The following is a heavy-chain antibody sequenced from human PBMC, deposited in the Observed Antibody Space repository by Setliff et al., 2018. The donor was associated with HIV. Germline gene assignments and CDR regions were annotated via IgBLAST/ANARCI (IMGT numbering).Heavy chain of an antibody. CDR2: INHSGST. V-gene: IGHV4-39*01. Sequence: SETLSLTCTVSRGSISSGTYYWSWIRQPPGKGLEWIGEINHSGSTNYNPSLKSRVSISVDTSKNQYSLKLTSLIAADTAVYYCARGHDNKYYYFYYMDVWGKGTTVTVSS. CDR3: ARGHDNKYYYFYYMDV. D-gene: IGHD5-12*01. CDR1: RGSISSGTYY. J-gene: IGHJ6*03.